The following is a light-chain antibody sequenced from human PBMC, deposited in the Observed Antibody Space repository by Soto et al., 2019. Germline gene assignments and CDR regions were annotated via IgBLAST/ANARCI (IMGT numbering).Light chain of an antibody. J-gene: IGKJ4*01. CDR3: QQYYSSPLT. CDR1: QSVLYRSNNKND. V-gene: IGKV4-1*01. CDR2: WAS. Sequence: DIQMTQSPDSLAVSLGERATINCKSSQSVLYRSNNKNDLAWYQQKPGQPLKLLIYWASTRESGVPDRFSGSGSGTDFTLTISSLQAEDVAVYYCQQYYSSPLTFGGGTKVEIK.